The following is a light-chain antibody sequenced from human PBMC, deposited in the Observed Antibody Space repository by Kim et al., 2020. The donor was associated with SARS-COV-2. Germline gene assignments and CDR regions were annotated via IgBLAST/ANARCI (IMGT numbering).Light chain of an antibody. CDR1: QDISTN. CDR3: QQFDDMPLT. Sequence: SASVGDRVTFACQASQDISTNLNWYQQRPGKAPKVLISDASTLEVGVPSRFSGSGSGTEFTLTITSLQPEDVATYYCQQFDDMPLTFGGGTKVEIK. J-gene: IGKJ4*01. CDR2: DAS. V-gene: IGKV1-33*01.